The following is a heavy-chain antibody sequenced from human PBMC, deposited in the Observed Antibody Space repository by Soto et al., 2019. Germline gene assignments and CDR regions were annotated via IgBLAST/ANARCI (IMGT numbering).Heavy chain of an antibody. CDR2: IIPIFGTA. CDR3: AREIGITMVRGPNYGMDV. D-gene: IGHD3-10*01. V-gene: IGHV1-69*13. J-gene: IGHJ6*02. Sequence: ASVKVSCKASGGTFSSYAISWVRQAPGQGLEWMGGIIPIFGTANYAQKFQGRVTITADESTSTAYMELSSLRSEDTAVYYCAREIGITMVRGPNYGMDVWGQGTTVTVSS. CDR1: GGTFSSYA.